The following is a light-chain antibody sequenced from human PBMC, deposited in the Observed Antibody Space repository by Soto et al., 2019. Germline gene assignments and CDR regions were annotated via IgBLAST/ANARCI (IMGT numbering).Light chain of an antibody. CDR2: EAS. J-gene: IGKJ4*01. Sequence: DIVMTQAPLSLPVTPGEPASISCRSSQSLLHSDGYNHLDWYLQKPGQSPQLLIYEASKRASGVPDRFSGSGSGTDFTLKISRAEAEDVGVYHCMQALHPPPTFGGGTKVEIK. CDR1: QSLLHSDGYNH. V-gene: IGKV2-28*01. CDR3: MQALHPPPT.